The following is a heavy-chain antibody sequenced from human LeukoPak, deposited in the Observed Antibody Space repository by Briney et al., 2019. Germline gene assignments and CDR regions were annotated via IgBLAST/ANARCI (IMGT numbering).Heavy chain of an antibody. D-gene: IGHD3-22*01. CDR2: ISSSSSTI. Sequence: QPGGSLRLSCAASGFTFSSHSMNWVRQAPGKGLEWVSYISSSSSTIYYADSVKGRLTISRDNAKNSLYLQMNSLRAEDTAVYYCARGAYYYEDWGQGTLVTVSS. CDR1: GFTFSSHS. J-gene: IGHJ4*02. V-gene: IGHV3-48*01. CDR3: ARGAYYYED.